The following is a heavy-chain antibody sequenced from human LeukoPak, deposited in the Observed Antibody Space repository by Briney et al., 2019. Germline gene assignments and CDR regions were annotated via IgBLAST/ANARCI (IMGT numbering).Heavy chain of an antibody. D-gene: IGHD3-16*01. V-gene: IGHV3-48*01. J-gene: IGHJ4*02. Sequence: GGSLRLSCAASGFTFSSCSMLWVRQAPRKGLEGVSYISSSSSTIYYADSVKGRFTISRQNAKNSLYLQMNSLRAEDTAVYYCARPDRGGSYSNFDYWGQGTLVTVSS. CDR3: ARPDRGGSYSNFDY. CDR2: ISSSSSTI. CDR1: GFTFSSCS.